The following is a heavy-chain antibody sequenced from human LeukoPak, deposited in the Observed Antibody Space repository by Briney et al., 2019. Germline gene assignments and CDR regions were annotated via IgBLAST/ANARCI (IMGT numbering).Heavy chain of an antibody. CDR1: GGTFSSYA. J-gene: IGHJ4*02. V-gene: IGHV1-69*13. Sequence: PGASVKVSCKASGGTFSSYAISWVRQAPGQGLEWMGGIIPIFGTANYAQKFQGRVTITADESTSTAYMELSSLRSEDTAVYYCARVDPHSSGWPSPSFDYWGQGTLVTVSS. CDR2: IIPIFGTA. D-gene: IGHD6-19*01. CDR3: ARVDPHSSGWPSPSFDY.